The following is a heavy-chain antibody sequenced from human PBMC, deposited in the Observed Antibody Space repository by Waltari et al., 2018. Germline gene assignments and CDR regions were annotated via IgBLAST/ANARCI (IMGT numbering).Heavy chain of an antibody. CDR2: ISMDGSIV. D-gene: IGHD6-19*01. CDR3: VTTGVAGFY. CDR1: GFTFSHSW. J-gene: IGHJ4*02. V-gene: IGHV3-74*01. Sequence: EVQLVESGGGLVQPGGSRRLSCEATGFTFSHSWLYWGRQSPGKGLVWVSRISMDGSIVNYADSVKGRFTISRDNAKSTLFLQMNSLRVDDTALYYCVTTGVAGFYWGQGTRVTVSS.